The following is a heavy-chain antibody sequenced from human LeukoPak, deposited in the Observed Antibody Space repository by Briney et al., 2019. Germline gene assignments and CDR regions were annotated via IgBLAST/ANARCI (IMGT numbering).Heavy chain of an antibody. CDR2: ISSSSSYI. J-gene: IGHJ3*02. Sequence: KTGGSLRLSCAASGFTFSSYGMNWVRQAPGKGLEWVSSISSSSSYIYYADSVKGRFTISRDNAKNSLYLQMNSLRAEDTAVYYCARDASIGSGEFPDAFDIWGQGTMVTVSS. CDR3: ARDASIGSGEFPDAFDI. D-gene: IGHD3-10*01. CDR1: GFTFSSYG. V-gene: IGHV3-21*01.